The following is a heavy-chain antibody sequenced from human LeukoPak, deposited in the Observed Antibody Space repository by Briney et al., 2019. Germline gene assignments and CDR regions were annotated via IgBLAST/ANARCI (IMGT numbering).Heavy chain of an antibody. CDR2: IYSDDST. V-gene: IGHV3-66*02. J-gene: IGHJ4*02. D-gene: IGHD6-13*01. CDR3: AREGSSSPLDY. Sequence: PGGSLRLSCAASGFTVSSNYMSWVRQAPGKGLEWVSVIYSDDSTYHADSVKGRFTISRDNSKNTLFLQMNSLRAEDTAVYYCAREGSSSPLDYWGQGTLVTVSS. CDR1: GFTVSSNY.